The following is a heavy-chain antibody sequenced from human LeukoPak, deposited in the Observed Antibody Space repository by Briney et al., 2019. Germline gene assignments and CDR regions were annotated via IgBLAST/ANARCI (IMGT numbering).Heavy chain of an antibody. Sequence: GGSLRLSCAASGFTFSSYSMTWVRQAPGKGLEWVSSMSSGSTYIYYADSVRGRFTISRDNAKNSLYLQMNSLRAEDTAIYYCARIYYFGDNNWRYFDNWGQGTLVTVSS. D-gene: IGHD3-10*01. CDR2: MSSGSTYI. CDR3: ARIYYFGDNNWRYFDN. J-gene: IGHJ4*02. V-gene: IGHV3-21*01. CDR1: GFTFSSYS.